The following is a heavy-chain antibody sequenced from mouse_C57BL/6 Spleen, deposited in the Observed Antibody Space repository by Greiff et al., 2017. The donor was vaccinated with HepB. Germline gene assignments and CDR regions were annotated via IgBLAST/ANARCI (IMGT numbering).Heavy chain of an antibody. CDR3: TNYYSLYWYFDV. CDR2: IDPETGGT. Sequence: VQLQQSGAELVRPGASVTLSCKASGYTFTDYEMHWVKQTPVHGLEWIGAIDPETGGTAYNQKFKGKAILTADKSSSTAYMELRSLTSEDSAVYYCTNYYSLYWYFDVWGTGTTVTVSS. D-gene: IGHD1-1*01. J-gene: IGHJ1*03. CDR1: GYTFTDYE. V-gene: IGHV1-15*01.